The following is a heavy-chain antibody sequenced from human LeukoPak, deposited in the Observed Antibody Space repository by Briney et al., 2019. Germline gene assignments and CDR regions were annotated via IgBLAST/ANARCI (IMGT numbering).Heavy chain of an antibody. CDR1: GYSFTSCW. CDR3: ARKDVTTSGLDS. Sequence: GESPKISCKGSGYSFTSCWIGWVRQMPGRGLEWMAIIYPGDSDTRYSPSFQGQVTISADKSINTAYLQWSSLKASDTAIYYCARKDVTTSGLDSWGQETLGPVSS. CDR2: IYPGDSDT. V-gene: IGHV5-51*01. D-gene: IGHD3-22*01. J-gene: IGHJ4*02.